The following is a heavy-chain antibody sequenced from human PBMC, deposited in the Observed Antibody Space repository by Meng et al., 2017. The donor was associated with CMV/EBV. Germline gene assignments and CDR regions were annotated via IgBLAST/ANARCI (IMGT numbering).Heavy chain of an antibody. J-gene: IGHJ5*02. V-gene: IGHV1-2*02. CDR3: ARDRSSSDSYNWFDP. CDR2: INPNSGGT. Sequence: ASVKVSCKASGYTFTSYDINWVRQATGQGLEWMGWINPNSGGTNYAQKFQGRVTMTRDTSISTAYMELSRLRSDDTAVYYCARDRSSSDSYNWFDPWGQGTLVTVSS. D-gene: IGHD6-6*01. CDR1: GYTFTSYD.